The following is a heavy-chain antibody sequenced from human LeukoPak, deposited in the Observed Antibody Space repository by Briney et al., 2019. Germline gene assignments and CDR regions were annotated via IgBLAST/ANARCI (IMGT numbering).Heavy chain of an antibody. D-gene: IGHD6-19*01. J-gene: IGHJ4*02. V-gene: IGHV3-74*01. CDR1: GFTLSTYW. CDR2: INSDGSSI. Sequence: GGSLRLSCAASGFTLSTYWMHWVREAPGKGLVWVSRINSDGSSISYADSVKGRFTISRDNAENTLYLQMNSLRAEDTAVYYCGRLSYSSGWYVGGYWGQGSLVTVSS. CDR3: GRLSYSSGWYVGGY.